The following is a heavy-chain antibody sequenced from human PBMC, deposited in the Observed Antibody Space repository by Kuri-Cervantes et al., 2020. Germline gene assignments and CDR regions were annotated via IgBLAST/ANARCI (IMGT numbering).Heavy chain of an antibody. J-gene: IGHJ4*02. D-gene: IGHD3-10*01. CDR1: GGPFSGYH. V-gene: IGHV4-34*01. CDR2: INHSGST. Sequence: SETLSLTCVVYGGPFSGYHWTWIRQSPGKGLEWIGEINHSGSTNYNPSLKSRVTISVDTSKNQFSLKLSSVTAADTAVYYCARMRGSGSLCFDYWGQGTLVTVSS. CDR3: ARMRGSGSLCFDY.